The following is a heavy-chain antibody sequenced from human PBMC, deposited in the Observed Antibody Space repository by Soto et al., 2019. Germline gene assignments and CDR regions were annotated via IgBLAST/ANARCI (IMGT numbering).Heavy chain of an antibody. V-gene: IGHV3-7*01. CDR2: INQDGSGQ. Sequence: EVQLVESGGGLVQPGGSLRLSCAASGFTFTRNWMSWVRQAPGMGLEWVANINQDGSGQYYVDSVKGRFTISRDNAKNSLYLQMNSLRAEDTAVYYCASLEVGAPFEPWGQGTLVTVSS. D-gene: IGHD1-26*01. CDR3: ASLEVGAPFEP. J-gene: IGHJ5*02. CDR1: GFTFTRNW.